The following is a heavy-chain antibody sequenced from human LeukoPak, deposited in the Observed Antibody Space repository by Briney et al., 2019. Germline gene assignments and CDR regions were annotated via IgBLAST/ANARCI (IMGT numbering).Heavy chain of an antibody. CDR1: GFTFTNAW. J-gene: IGHJ5*02. V-gene: IGHV3-15*01. CDR3: AKVGDHNWFDP. CDR2: LKSETDGGTT. Sequence: PGGSLRLSCAASGFTFTNAWMSWVRQAPGKGLEWVGRLKSETDGGTTDYAAPVKGRFTISTDDSQTTLYLQMNSLRAEDTAVYYCAKVGDHNWFDPWGQGTLVTVSS.